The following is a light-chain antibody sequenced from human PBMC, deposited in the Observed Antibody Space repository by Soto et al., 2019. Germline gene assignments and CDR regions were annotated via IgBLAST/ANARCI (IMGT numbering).Light chain of an antibody. Sequence: DLQMTQSPSSLSASVGDRVNITCRASQGISNYLAWYQQKPGKVPKLLIYAASTLQSGVPSRFSGSGSGTDFTLTISSLQPEDVATYYCQKYNSAPRTFGQGTKVEIK. CDR2: AAS. CDR3: QKYNSAPRT. CDR1: QGISNY. J-gene: IGKJ1*01. V-gene: IGKV1-27*01.